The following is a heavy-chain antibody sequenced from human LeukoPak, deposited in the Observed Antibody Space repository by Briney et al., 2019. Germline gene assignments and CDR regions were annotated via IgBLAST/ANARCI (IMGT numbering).Heavy chain of an antibody. CDR3: AKDRRRELLSTEPRPIDY. CDR2: IYSGGST. J-gene: IGHJ4*02. CDR1: GFTVSSNY. D-gene: IGHD1-26*01. Sequence: PGGSLRLSCAASGFTVSSNYMSWVRQAPGKGLEWVSVIYSGGSTYYADSVKGRFTISRDNSKNTLYLQMNSLRAEDTAVYYCAKDRRRELLSTEPRPIDYWGQGTLVTVSS. V-gene: IGHV3-66*01.